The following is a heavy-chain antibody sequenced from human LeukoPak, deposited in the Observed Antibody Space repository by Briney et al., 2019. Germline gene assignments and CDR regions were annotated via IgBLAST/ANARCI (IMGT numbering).Heavy chain of an antibody. Sequence: SETLSLTCAVYGGSFSGYYWSWIRQPPGKGLEWIGEINHSGSTKYNPSLKSRVTISVDTSKNQFSLKLSSVTAADTAVYYCARGNTYYDFWSGYSEYNWFDPWGQGTLVTVSS. D-gene: IGHD3-3*01. CDR1: GGSFSGYY. CDR2: INHSGST. V-gene: IGHV4-34*01. CDR3: ARGNTYYDFWSGYSEYNWFDP. J-gene: IGHJ5*02.